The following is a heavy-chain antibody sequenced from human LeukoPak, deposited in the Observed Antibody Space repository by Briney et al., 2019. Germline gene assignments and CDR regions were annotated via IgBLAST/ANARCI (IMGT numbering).Heavy chain of an antibody. D-gene: IGHD6-19*01. CDR2: IYTSGST. V-gene: IGHV4-61*02. CDR3: ARSTVFRYSSGWYVGVWFDP. CDR1: GGSISSGSYF. Sequence: SETLSLTCTVSGGSISSGSYFWNWIRQPAGKGLEWIGRIYTSGSTNYNPSLKSRVTISVDTSKNQFSLKLSSVTAADTAVYYCARSTVFRYSSGWYVGVWFDPWGQGTLVTVSS. J-gene: IGHJ5*02.